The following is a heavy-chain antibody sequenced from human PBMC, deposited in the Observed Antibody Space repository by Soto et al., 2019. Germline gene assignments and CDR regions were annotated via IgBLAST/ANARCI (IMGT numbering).Heavy chain of an antibody. Sequence: QVQLVESGGCVVQPGRSLRLSCAASGFTFSSYAMHWVRQAPGKGLEWVAVISDEGRNKYYADSVKGRFTISRDNSKKTLYLQMNSLRAEDTPEYYCARDSAGRWGYGQIVALGPFAPGDSWGQGTMVTVSS. J-gene: IGHJ5*02. V-gene: IGHV3-30*04. CDR3: ARDSAGRWGYGQIVALGPFAPGDS. CDR2: ISDEGRNK. CDR1: GFTFSSYA. D-gene: IGHD3-22*01.